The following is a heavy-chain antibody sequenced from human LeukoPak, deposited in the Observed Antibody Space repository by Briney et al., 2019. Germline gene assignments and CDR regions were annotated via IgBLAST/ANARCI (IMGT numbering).Heavy chain of an antibody. CDR2: IYYSGST. CDR1: GGSISIDY. V-gene: IGHV4-59*01. J-gene: IGHJ4*02. D-gene: IGHD6-13*01. Sequence: SETLSLTCTLSGGSISIDYWSWGRQPPGKGREWIGYIYYSGSTHYNPSLMSGVTITVETSQNEFSLKLRSVTAADTAVSYCARVTGYRIEDYFDYWGQGTLVTVSS. CDR3: ARVTGYRIEDYFDY.